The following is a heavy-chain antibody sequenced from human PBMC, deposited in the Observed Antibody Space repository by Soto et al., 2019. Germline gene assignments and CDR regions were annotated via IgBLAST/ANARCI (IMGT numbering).Heavy chain of an antibody. D-gene: IGHD3-3*01. CDR2: IIPIFGTA. J-gene: IGHJ4*02. V-gene: IGHV1-69*13. CDR3: ARVMRGVLRFLEWFPDY. CDR1: GGTFSSYA. Sequence: GASVKVSCKASGGTFSSYAISWVRQAPGQGLEWMGGIIPIFGTANYAQKFQGRVTITADESTSTAYMELSSLRSEDTVVYYWARVMRGVLRFLEWFPDYWGQGTLVTVSS.